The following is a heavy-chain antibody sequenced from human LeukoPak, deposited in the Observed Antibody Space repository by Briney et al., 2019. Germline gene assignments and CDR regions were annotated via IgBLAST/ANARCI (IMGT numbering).Heavy chain of an antibody. D-gene: IGHD2/OR15-2a*01. V-gene: IGHV3-48*01. CDR2: ISSSSSTI. Sequence: PGGSLRLSCAASGFTFSSYSMNWVRQAPGKGLEWVSYISSSSSTIYCADSVKVRFTISRDNAKNSLYLQMNSLRAEDTAVDYCARNVIYYFDYWGQGTLVTVSS. CDR1: GFTFSSYS. CDR3: ARNVIYYFDY. J-gene: IGHJ4*02.